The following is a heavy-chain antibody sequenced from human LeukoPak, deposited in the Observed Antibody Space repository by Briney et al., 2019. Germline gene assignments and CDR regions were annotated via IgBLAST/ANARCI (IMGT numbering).Heavy chain of an antibody. D-gene: IGHD5-12*01. CDR1: GYTFTSYD. CDR2: MNPNSGNT. Sequence: ASVKVSCKASGYTFTSYDINWVRQATGQGLEWMGWMNPNSGNTGYAQKFQGRVTITRNTSISTAYMELSSLRSEDTAVYYCARRGIVARALDYWGQGTLVTVSS. J-gene: IGHJ4*02. V-gene: IGHV1-8*03. CDR3: ARRGIVARALDY.